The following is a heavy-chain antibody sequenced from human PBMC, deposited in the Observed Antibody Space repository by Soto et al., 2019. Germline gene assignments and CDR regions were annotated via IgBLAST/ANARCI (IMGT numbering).Heavy chain of an antibody. Sequence: SETLSLTCTVSGASISGFYWSWIRKSAGKGLEWIGRIYATGTTDYNPSLKSRVMMSVDTSKKQSSLKLRSVTAADTAIYYCVRDGTKTLRDWFDPWGQGISVTVSS. D-gene: IGHD1-1*01. CDR2: IYATGTT. J-gene: IGHJ5*02. V-gene: IGHV4-4*07. CDR1: GASISGFY. CDR3: VRDGTKTLRDWFDP.